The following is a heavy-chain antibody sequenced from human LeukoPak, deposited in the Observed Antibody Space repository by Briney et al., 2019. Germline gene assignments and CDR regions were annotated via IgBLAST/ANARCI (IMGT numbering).Heavy chain of an antibody. V-gene: IGHV3-23*01. CDR3: AKGNDYGDYVLVY. J-gene: IGHJ4*02. CDR2: ISGSGDST. D-gene: IGHD4-17*01. CDR1: GFTFRSYG. Sequence: GGTLRLSCAASGFTFRSYGMTWVRQAPGKGLEWVSAISGSGDSTYYADSVKGRFTISRDNSRNTLYLQMNSLRAGDTAVYYCAKGNDYGDYVLVYWGQGTLVTVSS.